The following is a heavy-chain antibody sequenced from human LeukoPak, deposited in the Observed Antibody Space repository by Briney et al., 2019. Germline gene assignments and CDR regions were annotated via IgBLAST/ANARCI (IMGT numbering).Heavy chain of an antibody. Sequence: GGSLGLSCAASGFTFSSYGMHWVRQALGKWLEWVAFIRYDGSNKYYADSVKGRFTISRDNSKNTLYLQMNSLRAEDTAVYYCAKDPRITAAGTFDYWGQGTLVTVSS. V-gene: IGHV3-30*02. CDR1: GFTFSSYG. CDR2: IRYDGSNK. D-gene: IGHD6-13*01. J-gene: IGHJ4*02. CDR3: AKDPRITAAGTFDY.